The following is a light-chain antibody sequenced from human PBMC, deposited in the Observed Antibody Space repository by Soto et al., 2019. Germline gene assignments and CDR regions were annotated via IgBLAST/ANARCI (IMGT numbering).Light chain of an antibody. J-gene: IGLJ1*01. CDR2: EVS. Sequence: QSALTQPASVSGSPGQSITISCTGTSSDVGSYNLVSWYQQHPGKAPKLMIYEVSKRPSGVSNRFSGSKSGNTASLTISGLQVEDEADYYCCSYAGSSTYVFGTGTKLIVL. V-gene: IGLV2-23*02. CDR1: SSDVGSYNL. CDR3: CSYAGSSTYV.